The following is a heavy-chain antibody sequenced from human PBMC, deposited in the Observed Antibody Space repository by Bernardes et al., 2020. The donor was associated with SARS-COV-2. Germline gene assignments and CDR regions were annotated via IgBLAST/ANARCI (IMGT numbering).Heavy chain of an antibody. CDR3: ARDLGTWGGKYENDMVYGMDV. J-gene: IGHJ6*02. CDR2: ISSEGRTI. D-gene: IGHD3-16*01. Sequence: GSLRLSCAASGFTFSRYWMHWVRQTPGKGLVWVSRISSEGRTINYADSVKGRFTIFRDNAKNTLHLQVNSLRVEDTAVYYCARDLGTWGGKYENDMVYGMDVWGQGTTVIVSS. V-gene: IGHV3-74*01. CDR1: GFTFSRYW.